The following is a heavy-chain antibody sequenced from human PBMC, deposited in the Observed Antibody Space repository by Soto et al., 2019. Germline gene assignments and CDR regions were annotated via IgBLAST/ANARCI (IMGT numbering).Heavy chain of an antibody. CDR1: GGSISSGDYY. CDR3: ARATLDPYYYDSSGYYYFDY. D-gene: IGHD3-22*01. J-gene: IGHJ4*02. CDR2: IYYSGST. V-gene: IGHV4-61*08. Sequence: PSETLSLTCTVSGGSISSGDYYWSWIRQHPGKGLEWIGYIYYSGSTNYNPSLKSRVTISVDTSKNQFSLKLSSVTAADTAVYYCARATLDPYYYDSSGYYYFDYWGQGTLVTVSS.